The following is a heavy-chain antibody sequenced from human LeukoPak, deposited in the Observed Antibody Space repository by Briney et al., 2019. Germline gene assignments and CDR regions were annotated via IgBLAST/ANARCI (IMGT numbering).Heavy chain of an antibody. Sequence: PSETLSLTCAVYGGSFSGYYWGWIRQPPGKGLEWIGSIYYSGSTYYNPSLKSRVTISVDTSKNQFSLKLSSVTAADTAVYYCASLRRQTNAFDIWGQGTMVTVSS. CDR2: IYYSGST. CDR1: GGSFSGYY. J-gene: IGHJ3*02. CDR3: ASLRRQTNAFDI. V-gene: IGHV4-39*01.